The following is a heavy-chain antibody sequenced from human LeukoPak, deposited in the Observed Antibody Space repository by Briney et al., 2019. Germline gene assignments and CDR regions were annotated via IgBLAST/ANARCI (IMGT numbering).Heavy chain of an antibody. D-gene: IGHD3-22*01. J-gene: IGHJ4*02. CDR2: ISGSGGGT. V-gene: IGHV3-23*01. Sequence: GASLRLSCAASGFTFSSYAMSWVRQAPGKGLEWVSAISGSGGGTYYADSVKGRFTISRDNSKNTLYLQMNSLRAEDTAVYYCAKGDSSGYYYFLYYFDYWGQGTLVTVSS. CDR1: GFTFSSYA. CDR3: AKGDSSGYYYFLYYFDY.